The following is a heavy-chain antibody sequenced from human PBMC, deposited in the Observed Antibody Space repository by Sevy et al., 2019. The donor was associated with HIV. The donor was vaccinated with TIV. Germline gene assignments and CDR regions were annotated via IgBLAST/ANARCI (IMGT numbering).Heavy chain of an antibody. CDR2: ISYDGSNK. CDR1: EFTFSSYA. Sequence: GGSLRLSCAASEFTFSSYAMHWVRQAPGKGLEWVAVISYDGSNKYYADSVKGRFTISRDNSKNTLYLQMNSLRAEDTAVYYCARETEKYSSSQLDYWGQGTLVTVSS. D-gene: IGHD6-13*01. V-gene: IGHV3-30-3*01. J-gene: IGHJ4*02. CDR3: ARETEKYSSSQLDY.